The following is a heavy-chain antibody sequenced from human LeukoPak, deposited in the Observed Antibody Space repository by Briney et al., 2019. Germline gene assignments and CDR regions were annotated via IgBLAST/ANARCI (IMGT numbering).Heavy chain of an antibody. CDR1: GASISSTSYY. CDR3: ARGMAAAYDYNWFDP. CDR2: TYYRGTT. Sequence: PSETLSLTCTVSGASISSTSYYWGWIRQPPGKGLEWIGSTYYRGTTYYNPSLKSRVTISVDTSKNQFSLKLNSVTAADTAVYFCARGMAAAYDYNWFDPWGQGILVTVSS. J-gene: IGHJ5*02. V-gene: IGHV4-39*07. D-gene: IGHD5-12*01.